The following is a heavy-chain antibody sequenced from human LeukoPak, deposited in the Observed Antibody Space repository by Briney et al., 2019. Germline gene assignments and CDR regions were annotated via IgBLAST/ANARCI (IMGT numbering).Heavy chain of an antibody. Sequence: ASVKVSCKASGYTFTGYYMHWVRQAPGQGLEWMGWITAYNGNTNYAQKLQGRVTMTTDTSTSTAYMELRSLRSDDTAVYYCAADRAPSLIWELLRGGYAFDIWGQGTMVTVSS. J-gene: IGHJ3*02. CDR3: AADRAPSLIWELLRGGYAFDI. CDR2: ITAYNGNT. D-gene: IGHD1-26*01. V-gene: IGHV1-18*04. CDR1: GYTFTGYY.